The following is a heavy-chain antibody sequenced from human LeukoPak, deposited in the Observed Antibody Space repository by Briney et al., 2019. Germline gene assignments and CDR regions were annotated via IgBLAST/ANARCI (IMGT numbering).Heavy chain of an antibody. CDR1: GFTFSSYE. CDR2: ISSSGSTI. Sequence: PGGSLRLSCAASGFTFSSYEMNWVRQAPGKGLEWVSYISSSGSTIYYADSVKGRFTISRDNAKNSLYLQMNSLRAEDTAVYYCARDPGSSGLNWFDPWGQGTLVTVSS. D-gene: IGHD6-6*01. CDR3: ARDPGSSGLNWFDP. V-gene: IGHV3-48*03. J-gene: IGHJ5*02.